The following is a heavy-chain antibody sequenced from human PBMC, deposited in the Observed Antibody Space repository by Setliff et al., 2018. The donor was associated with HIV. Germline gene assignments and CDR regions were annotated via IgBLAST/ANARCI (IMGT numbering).Heavy chain of an antibody. J-gene: IGHJ4*02. CDR3: AREYCSSTSCDPYDY. Sequence: PSETLSLTCAVSGYSISSGYYWGWIRQPPGKGLEWIGSIYHSGSTYYNPSLKSRVTISVDTSKNQSSLKLSSVTAADTAVYYCAREYCSSTSCDPYDYWGQGTLVTVSS. CDR1: GYSISSGYY. D-gene: IGHD2-2*01. V-gene: IGHV4-38-2*02. CDR2: IYHSGST.